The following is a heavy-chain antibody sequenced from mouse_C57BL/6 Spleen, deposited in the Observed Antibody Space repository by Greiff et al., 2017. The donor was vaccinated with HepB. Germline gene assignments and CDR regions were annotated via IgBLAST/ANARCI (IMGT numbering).Heavy chain of an antibody. CDR1: GFTFSDYG. D-gene: IGHD2-4*01. J-gene: IGHJ4*01. V-gene: IGHV5-17*01. Sequence: EVHGVESGGGLVKPGGSLKLSCAASGFTFSDYGMHWVRQAPEKGLEWVAYISSGSSTIYYADTVKGRFTISRDNAKNTLFLQMTSLRSEDTAMYYCARWDYDGGYYAMDYWGQGTSVTVSS. CDR3: ARWDYDGGYYAMDY. CDR2: ISSGSSTI.